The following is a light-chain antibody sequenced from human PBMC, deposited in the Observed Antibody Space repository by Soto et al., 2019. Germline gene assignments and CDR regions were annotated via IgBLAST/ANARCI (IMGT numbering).Light chain of an antibody. J-gene: IGLJ1*01. CDR1: RFDGYDY. CDR2: DVY. V-gene: IGLV2-14*03. Sequence: QSVLNHAASGYGSPGEGXGISRTRDRFDGYDYVSWYQQHPGQAPQLILYDVYNRPSGVSHRFSGSKSGDTASLTISGLQAEDEADYYCTSYTSSTPFYVFGTGTKVTV. CDR3: TSYTSSTPFYV.